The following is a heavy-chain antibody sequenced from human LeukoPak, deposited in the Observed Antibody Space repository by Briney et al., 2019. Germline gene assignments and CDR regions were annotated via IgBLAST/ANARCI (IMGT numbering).Heavy chain of an antibody. CDR3: ARGWFWPVMDV. Sequence: SETLSLTCTVSGGSISSYYWSWIRQPPGKGLEWIGYIYYSGSTNYNPSLKSRVTISVDTSKNQFSLKLSSVTAADTAVYYCARGWFWPVMDVWGQGTTVTVSS. V-gene: IGHV4-59*01. D-gene: IGHD3-10*01. CDR2: IYYSGST. CDR1: GGSISSYY. J-gene: IGHJ6*02.